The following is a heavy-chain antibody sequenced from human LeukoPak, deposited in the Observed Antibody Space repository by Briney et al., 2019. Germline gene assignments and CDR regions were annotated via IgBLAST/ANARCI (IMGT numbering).Heavy chain of an antibody. CDR2: IRYDGSNK. J-gene: IGHJ1*01. D-gene: IGHD3-22*01. Sequence: GGSLRLSCAASGFTFSSYGMHWVRQAPGKGLEWVAFIRYDGSNKYYADSVKGRFTISRDNSKNTLYLQMNSLRAEDTAVYYCARGPVYDSSGYYEHWGQGTLVTVSS. CDR1: GFTFSSYG. V-gene: IGHV3-30*02. CDR3: ARGPVYDSSGYYEH.